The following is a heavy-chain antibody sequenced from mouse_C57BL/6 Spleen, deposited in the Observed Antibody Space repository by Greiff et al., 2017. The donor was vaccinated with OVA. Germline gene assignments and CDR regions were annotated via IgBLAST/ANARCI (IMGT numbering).Heavy chain of an antibody. CDR1: GYTFTSYW. V-gene: IGHV1-69*01. J-gene: IGHJ3*01. Sequence: QVQLKQPGAELVMPGASVKLSCKASGYTFTSYWMHWVKQRPGQGLEWIGEIDPSDSYTNYNQKFKGKSTLTVDKSSSTAYMQLSSLTSEDSAVYYCAIYDYDGFAYWGQGTLVTVSA. CDR2: IDPSDSYT. CDR3: AIYDYDGFAY. D-gene: IGHD2-4*01.